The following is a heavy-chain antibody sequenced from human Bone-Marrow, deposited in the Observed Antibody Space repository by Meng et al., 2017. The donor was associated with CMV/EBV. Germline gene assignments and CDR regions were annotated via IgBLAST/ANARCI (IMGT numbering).Heavy chain of an antibody. CDR3: ARSQPHSSGYIRFDY. J-gene: IGHJ4*02. D-gene: IGHD3-22*01. CDR1: GYTFTSYG. Sequence: ASVKVSCKASGYTFTSYGISWVRQAPGQGLEWMGWISAYNGNTNYAQKLQGRVTMTTDTSTSTAYMELRSLRSDDTAVYYCARSQPHSSGYIRFDYWGQGTLVTVYS. V-gene: IGHV1-18*01. CDR2: ISAYNGNT.